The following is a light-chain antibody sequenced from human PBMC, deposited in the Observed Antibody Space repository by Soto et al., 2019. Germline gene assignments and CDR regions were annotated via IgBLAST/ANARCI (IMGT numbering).Light chain of an antibody. CDR2: DAS. J-gene: IGKJ4*01. V-gene: IGKV3-20*01. CDR1: QSVSSSY. CDR3: QRYDNFLT. Sequence: EILLTQSPGTLSWSPGERATLSCGASQSVSSSYLAWYQQEPGQAPRLLIYDASRRATGIPDRFSGSGSGTEFTLTISRMEPEDFAVYYCQRYDNFLTFGGGTKVDI.